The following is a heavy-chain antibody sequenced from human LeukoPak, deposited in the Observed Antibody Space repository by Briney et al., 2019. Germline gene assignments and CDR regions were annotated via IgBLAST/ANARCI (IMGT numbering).Heavy chain of an antibody. CDR3: ARDQDNWFHDY. Sequence: RAGGSLRLSCAASGFTFSSYSMNWVRQAPGKGLEWVSSISSSSSYIYYADSVKGRFTISRDNAKNSLYLQMNSLRAEDTALYYCARDQDNWFHDYWGQGTLVTVSS. CDR2: ISSSSSYI. D-gene: IGHD1-20*01. V-gene: IGHV3-21*04. J-gene: IGHJ4*02. CDR1: GFTFSSYS.